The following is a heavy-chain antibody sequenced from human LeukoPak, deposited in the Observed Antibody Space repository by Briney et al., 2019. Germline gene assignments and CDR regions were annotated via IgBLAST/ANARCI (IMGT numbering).Heavy chain of an antibody. CDR2: IYSGGST. CDR3: ARESVAPSKYYYDSSGYYLDY. J-gene: IGHJ4*02. Sequence: PGGSLRLSCAASGFNVNNAWMSWVRQAPGKGLEWVSVIYSGGSTYYADSVKGRFTISRDNSKNTLYLQMNSLRAEDTAVYYCARESVAPSKYYYDSSGYYLDYWGQGTLVTVS. V-gene: IGHV3-53*01. D-gene: IGHD3-22*01. CDR1: GFNVNNAW.